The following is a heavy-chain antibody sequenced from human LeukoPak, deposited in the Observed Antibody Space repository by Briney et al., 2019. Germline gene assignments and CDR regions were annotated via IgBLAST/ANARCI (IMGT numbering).Heavy chain of an antibody. V-gene: IGHV3-23*01. CDR2: ISGSGGST. CDR1: GFTFSSYA. D-gene: IGHD6-13*01. J-gene: IGHJ4*02. Sequence: GGSLRLSCAASGFTFSSYAMSWVRQAPGKGLEWVSAISGSGGSTYYADSVKGRFTISRDNSKNTLYLQMNSLRAEDTAVYYCAKDPQPGIAAAGRYVWGQGTLVTVSS. CDR3: AKDPQPGIAAAGRYV.